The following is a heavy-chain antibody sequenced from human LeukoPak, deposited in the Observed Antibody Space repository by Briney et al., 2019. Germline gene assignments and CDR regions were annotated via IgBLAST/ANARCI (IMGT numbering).Heavy chain of an antibody. D-gene: IGHD4-17*01. CDR2: IYHSGST. J-gene: IGHJ4*02. V-gene: IGHV4-30-2*01. CDR3: ARDRYGDLIY. CDR1: GGFISSGYHY. Sequence: PSETLSLTCTVSGGFISSGYHYWSWIRQPPGKGLEWIGYIYHSGSTYYNPSLKSRVTISLDKSKNQFSLKLSSVTAADTAVYYCARDRYGDLIYWGQGTLVTVSP.